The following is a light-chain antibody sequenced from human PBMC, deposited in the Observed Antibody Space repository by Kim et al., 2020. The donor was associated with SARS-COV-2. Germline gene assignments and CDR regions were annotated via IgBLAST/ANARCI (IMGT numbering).Light chain of an antibody. Sequence: EIVLTQSPGTLSLSPGERATLSCRASQSVSSTYLAWYQQKPGQALRLLIYGASSRATGIPDRFSGSGSGTDFTLTISRLEPEDFAVYYCQHYGTSPGTFGQGTKVVIK. J-gene: IGKJ1*01. CDR2: GAS. V-gene: IGKV3-20*01. CDR1: QSVSSTY. CDR3: QHYGTSPGT.